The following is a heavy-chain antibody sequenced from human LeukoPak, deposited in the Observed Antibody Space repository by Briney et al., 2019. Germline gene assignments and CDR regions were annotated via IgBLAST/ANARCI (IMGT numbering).Heavy chain of an antibody. CDR2: ISNDGSIT. J-gene: IGHJ4*02. V-gene: IGHV3-30*18. Sequence: GGSLRLSCAASGFSFSSYGMHWVRQAPGKGLEWVAVISNDGSITKYGDSVKGRFTISRDNSKNTLYVQMNSLRTDDTAVYYCAKSKPPYPMDYIFDFWGQGTLVTVSS. CDR1: GFSFSSYG. D-gene: IGHD4-11*01. CDR3: AKSKPPYPMDYIFDF.